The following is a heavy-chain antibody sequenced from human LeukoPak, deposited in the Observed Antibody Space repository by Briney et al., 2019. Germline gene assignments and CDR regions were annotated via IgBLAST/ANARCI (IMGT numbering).Heavy chain of an antibody. CDR1: GYTFTSYG. CDR3: ARGTHYYGSGSYYRDAFDI. Sequence: ASVKVSCKASGYTFTSYGISWVRQAPGQGLEWMGWISGYNGNTNYAQKLQGRVTMTTDTSTSTAYMELRSLRSDDTAVYYCARGTHYYGSGSYYRDAFDIWGQGTMVTVSS. CDR2: ISGYNGNT. J-gene: IGHJ3*02. D-gene: IGHD3-10*01. V-gene: IGHV1-18*01.